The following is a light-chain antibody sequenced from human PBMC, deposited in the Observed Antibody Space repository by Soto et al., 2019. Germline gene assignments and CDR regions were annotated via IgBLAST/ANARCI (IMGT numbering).Light chain of an antibody. J-gene: IGLJ3*02. CDR1: SSDVGGNNY. CDR2: EVT. CDR3: SSYAASNNFYFV. Sequence: QSVLTQPPSASGSPGQSVTISCTGTSSDVGGNNYVSWYQQYPGRAPKLMIYEVTKRPSGVPDRFSGSKSGNTAFLTVSGLQAEDEADYYCSSYAASNNFYFVFGGGTKVTVL. V-gene: IGLV2-8*01.